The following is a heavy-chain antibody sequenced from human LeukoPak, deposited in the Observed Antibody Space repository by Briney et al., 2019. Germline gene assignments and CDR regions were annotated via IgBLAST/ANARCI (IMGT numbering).Heavy chain of an antibody. CDR3: ARDPRTYDYVWGSYRWSLDYGMDV. D-gene: IGHD3-16*02. Sequence: SETLSLTCAVYGGSFSGYYWSWIRQPPGKGLEWIGEINHSGSTNYNPSLKSRVTISVDTSKNQFSLKLSSVTAADTAVYYCARDPRTYDYVWGSYRWSLDYGMDVWGQGTTVTVSS. CDR1: GGSFSGYY. J-gene: IGHJ6*02. CDR2: INHSGST. V-gene: IGHV4-34*01.